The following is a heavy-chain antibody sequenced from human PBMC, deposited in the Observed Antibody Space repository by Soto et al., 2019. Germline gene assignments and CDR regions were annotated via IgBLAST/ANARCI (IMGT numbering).Heavy chain of an antibody. Sequence: PVGSLRLSCAAAGFTFSSYGMHWVRQAPGKGLEGVAVIWYDGSNKYYADSVKGRFTISRDNSKNTLYLQMNSLRAEDTAVYYSARDPYYYDSSGYYYYYWGQGTMIPVSS. D-gene: IGHD3-22*01. V-gene: IGHV3-33*01. CDR3: ARDPYYYDSSGYYYYY. J-gene: IGHJ4*02. CDR1: GFTFSSYG. CDR2: IWYDGSNK.